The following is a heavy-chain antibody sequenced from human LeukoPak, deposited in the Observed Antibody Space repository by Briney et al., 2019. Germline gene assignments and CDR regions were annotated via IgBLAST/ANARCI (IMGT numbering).Heavy chain of an antibody. Sequence: GGSLRLSCAASGDTFSSHEMSWVRQAPGRGLEWVSYISSTGSTVHYADSVKGRFTISRDNAKNSLFLQMNSLRSEDTAVYYCARVTGSSGWNYYFDYWGQGTLVTVSS. J-gene: IGHJ4*02. CDR3: ARVTGSSGWNYYFDY. CDR2: ISSTGSTV. CDR1: GDTFSSHE. D-gene: IGHD6-19*01. V-gene: IGHV3-48*03.